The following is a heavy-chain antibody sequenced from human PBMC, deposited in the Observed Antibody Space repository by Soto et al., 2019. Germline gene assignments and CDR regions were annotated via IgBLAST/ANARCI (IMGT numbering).Heavy chain of an antibody. J-gene: IGHJ4*02. CDR1: GGSISSGDYY. D-gene: IGHD3-22*01. Sequence: LSLTCTVSGGSISSGDYYWSWIRQPPGKGLEWIGYIYYSGSTYYNPSLKSRVTISVDTSKNQFSLKLSSVTAADTAVYYCASSGYYDGSFDYWGQGTLVTVSS. CDR3: ASSGYYDGSFDY. CDR2: IYYSGST. V-gene: IGHV4-30-4*01.